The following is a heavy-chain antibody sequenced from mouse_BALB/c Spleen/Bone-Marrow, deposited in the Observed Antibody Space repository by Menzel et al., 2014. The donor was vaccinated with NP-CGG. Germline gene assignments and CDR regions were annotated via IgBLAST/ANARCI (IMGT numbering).Heavy chain of an antibody. Sequence: EVQLQQSGPGLVKPSQSLSLSCTVTGYSITSDYAWNWIRQFPGNKLEWMGYISYSGSTSYNPSLKSRISITRDTSKNQFFLQLNSVTTEDTATYYCVNSYYCGSRGLASYWGQGTLVTVSA. CDR2: ISYSGST. CDR1: GYSITSDYA. D-gene: IGHD1-1*01. V-gene: IGHV3-2*02. CDR3: VNSYYCGSRGLASY. J-gene: IGHJ3*01.